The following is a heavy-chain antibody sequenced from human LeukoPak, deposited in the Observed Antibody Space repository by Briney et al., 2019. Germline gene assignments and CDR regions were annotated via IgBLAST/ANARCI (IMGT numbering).Heavy chain of an antibody. CDR3: ARDLVNWFDP. CDR1: GGSISSSSYY. CDR2: IYYSGST. D-gene: IGHD6-6*01. V-gene: IGHV4-39*02. J-gene: IGHJ5*02. Sequence: KPSETLSLTCTVSGGSISSSSYYWGWIRQPPGKGLEWIGSIYYSGSTYYNPSLKSRVTISVDTSKNQFSLKLSSVTAADTAVYYCARDLVNWFDPWGQGTLVTVSS.